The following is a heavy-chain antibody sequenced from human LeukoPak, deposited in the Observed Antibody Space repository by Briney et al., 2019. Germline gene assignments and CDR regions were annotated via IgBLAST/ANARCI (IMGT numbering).Heavy chain of an antibody. V-gene: IGHV4-59*01. CDR2: IYYSGST. D-gene: IGHD1-26*01. CDR1: GGSISSYY. CDR3: ARERLGATTFDY. J-gene: IGHJ4*02. Sequence: SETLSLTCTVDGGSISSYYWSLIRQPPGKGLEWIGYIYYSGSTNYNPSLKRRVTISLDTSKNQFSLKLSSVTAADTAVYYCARERLGATTFDYWGQGTLVTVSS.